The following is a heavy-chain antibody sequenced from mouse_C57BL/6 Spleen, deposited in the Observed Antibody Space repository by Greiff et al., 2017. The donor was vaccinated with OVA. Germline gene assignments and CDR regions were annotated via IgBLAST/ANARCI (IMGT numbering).Heavy chain of an antibody. Sequence: QVQLQQPGAELVKPGASVTMSCTASGYTFPSYWLTWLQPRPGQGLAWIGDIYPGSGSTNYNEKFKSKATLTVDTSSSTAYMQLSSLTSEDSAVYYCARGVYYSNYLYYFDYWGQGTTLTVSS. CDR3: ARGVYYSNYLYYFDY. J-gene: IGHJ2*01. CDR2: IYPGSGST. CDR1: GYTFPSYW. V-gene: IGHV1-55*01. D-gene: IGHD2-5*01.